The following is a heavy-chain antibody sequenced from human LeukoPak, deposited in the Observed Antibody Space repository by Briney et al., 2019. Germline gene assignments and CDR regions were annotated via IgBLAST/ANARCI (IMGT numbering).Heavy chain of an antibody. CDR3: ARLPYCSSTNCYTGGDF. CDR1: GGSISSSNYY. Sequence: KPSETLSLTCTVSGGSISSSNYYWGWIRQPPGKGLYWIGSIYYSGSTYYNPSLKSRVTISVDTSKNQFSLKLSSVTATDTALYYCARLPYCSSTNCYTGGDFWGRGTLVTVSS. V-gene: IGHV4-39*01. D-gene: IGHD2-2*02. J-gene: IGHJ4*02. CDR2: IYYSGST.